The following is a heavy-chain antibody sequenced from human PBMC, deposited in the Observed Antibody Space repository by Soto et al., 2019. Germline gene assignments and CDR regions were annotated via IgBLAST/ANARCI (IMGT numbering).Heavy chain of an antibody. Sequence: SETLSLTCAVSGGSISSSNWWSWVRQPPGKGLEWIGEIYHSGNTHYNPSLKSRVTISVDTSKNQFSLKLSSVTAADTAVYYCARQHGDLYYFDYWGQGALVTVSS. CDR1: GGSISSSNW. CDR2: IYHSGNT. D-gene: IGHD4-17*01. CDR3: ARQHGDLYYFDY. V-gene: IGHV4-4*02. J-gene: IGHJ4*02.